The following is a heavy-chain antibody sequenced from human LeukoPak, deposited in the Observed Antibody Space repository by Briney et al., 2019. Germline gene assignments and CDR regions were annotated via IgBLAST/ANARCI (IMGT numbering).Heavy chain of an antibody. D-gene: IGHD6-6*01. V-gene: IGHV3-21*01. Sequence: GGSLRLSCAASGFTFSSYSMNWVRQAPGKGLEWVLSISSSSSYIYYADSVKGRFTISRDNAKNSLYLQMNSLRAEDTAVYYCARDLRLAARPIDYWGQGTLVTVSS. CDR1: GFTFSSYS. J-gene: IGHJ4*02. CDR3: ARDLRLAARPIDY. CDR2: ISSSSSYI.